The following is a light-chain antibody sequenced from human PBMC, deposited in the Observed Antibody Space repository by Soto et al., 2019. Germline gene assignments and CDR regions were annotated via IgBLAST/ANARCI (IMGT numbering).Light chain of an antibody. CDR3: QQYDASPWT. V-gene: IGKV3-20*01. CDR1: QSVSSSY. J-gene: IGKJ1*01. CDR2: GAS. Sequence: EIVLTQSPGTLSLSPGERATLSCRASQSVSSSYLAWYQHKPGQAPRLLIYGASSRAPGIPDRFSGSGSGTDINLHISRLEPEDFAVYYCQQYDASPWTIGQGTKVEIK.